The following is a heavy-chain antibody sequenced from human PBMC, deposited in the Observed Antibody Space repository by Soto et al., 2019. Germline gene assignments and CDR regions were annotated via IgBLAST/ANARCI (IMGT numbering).Heavy chain of an antibody. CDR1: GGSISSYY. D-gene: IGHD1-7*01. CDR3: ARVPGTTPYYYYGMDV. CDR2: IYYSGST. J-gene: IGHJ6*02. Sequence: SETLSLTCTVSGGSISSYYWICIRQPPVKGLEWIGYIYYSGSTNYNPSLKSRVTISVDTSKNQFSLKLSSVTAADTAVYYCARVPGTTPYYYYGMDVWGQGTTVTVSS. V-gene: IGHV4-59*01.